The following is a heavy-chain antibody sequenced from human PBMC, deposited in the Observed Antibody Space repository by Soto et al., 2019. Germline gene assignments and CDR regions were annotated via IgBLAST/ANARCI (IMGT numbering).Heavy chain of an antibody. CDR1: GGSISGGVYY. Sequence: SETLSLTCSVSGGSISGGVYYWIWIRQHPGKVLEWIGYIYDSDNTDYNPSLKSRATITVDTSKNQFSLKLSSVTAADTAVYYCAREYYYDSSKAFDIWGQGTMVTVSS. J-gene: IGHJ3*02. V-gene: IGHV4-31*03. CDR3: AREYYYDSSKAFDI. D-gene: IGHD3-22*01. CDR2: IYDSDNT.